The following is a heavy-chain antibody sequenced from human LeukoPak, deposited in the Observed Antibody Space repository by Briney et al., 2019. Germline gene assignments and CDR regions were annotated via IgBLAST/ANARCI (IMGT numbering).Heavy chain of an antibody. CDR3: AKDVGYCAGGGCYSADDAFDI. CDR1: GFTFSNYA. J-gene: IGHJ3*02. D-gene: IGHD2-15*01. V-gene: IGHV3-23*01. Sequence: PGGSLRLSCTGSGFTFSNYAITWVRQAPGKGLEWVSTISGNGRYTYYRDSVKGRFTISRDNSKNTLYLQMYSLTAEDTALYYCAKDVGYCAGGGCYSADDAFDIWGQGTKVTV. CDR2: ISGNGRYT.